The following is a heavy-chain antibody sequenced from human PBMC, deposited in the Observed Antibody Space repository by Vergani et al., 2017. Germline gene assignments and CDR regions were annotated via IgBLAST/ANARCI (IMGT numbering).Heavy chain of an antibody. Sequence: QVQLVESGGGVVQPGRSLRLSCAASGFTFNQYGMHWVRQAPDKGLEWVAYIGKDGINTSYRDAVKGRFTGSRDNSKDILYLQMDSLRSEDTALYYCAKYLRESTDGLPDSWGPGTLVIVSS. CDR1: GFTFNQYG. V-gene: IGHV3-30*02. CDR3: AKYLRESTDGLPDS. J-gene: IGHJ4*02. CDR2: IGKDGINT. D-gene: IGHD2-8*01.